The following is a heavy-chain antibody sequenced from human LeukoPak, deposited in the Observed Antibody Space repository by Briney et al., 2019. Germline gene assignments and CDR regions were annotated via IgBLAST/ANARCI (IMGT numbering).Heavy chain of an antibody. J-gene: IGHJ4*02. CDR2: INPNSGGT. Sequence: ASVKVSCKASGYTFTGYYMHWVRQAPGQGLEWMGWINPNSGGTNYAQKFQGWVTMTRDTSISTAYMELSRLRSDDTAVYYCARGGATVVTPGCPRDYWGQGTLVTVSS. CDR3: ARGGATVVTPGCPRDY. D-gene: IGHD4-23*01. V-gene: IGHV1-2*04. CDR1: GYTFTGYY.